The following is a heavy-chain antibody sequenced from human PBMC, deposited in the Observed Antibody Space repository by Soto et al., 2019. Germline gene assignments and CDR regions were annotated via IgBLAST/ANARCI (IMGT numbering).Heavy chain of an antibody. CDR3: AKMFSPYVG. J-gene: IGHJ4*02. V-gene: IGHV3-30*18. CDR2: ISYDGSNK. D-gene: IGHD3-10*02. Sequence: QVQLVESGGGVVQPGRSLRLSCAASGFTFSSYGMLWVRQAPGKGLEWVAVISYDGSNKYYADSVKGRFTISRDNSKNTLYLQMNSLRAEDTAVYYCAKMFSPYVGWGQGTLVTVSS. CDR1: GFTFSSYG.